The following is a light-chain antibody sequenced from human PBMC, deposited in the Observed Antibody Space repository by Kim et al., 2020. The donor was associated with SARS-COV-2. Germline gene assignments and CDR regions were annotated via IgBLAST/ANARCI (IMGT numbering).Light chain of an antibody. CDR1: SSNIGSNT. CDR2: SNN. J-gene: IGLJ1*01. V-gene: IGLV1-44*01. Sequence: ELTQPPSASGTPGQRVTISCSGSSSNIGSNTVNWYQQLPGTAPKLLIYSNNQRPTGVPDRFSGSKSGTSASLAISGLQFEDEADYYCAAWDDSLNGPVFGTGTKVTVL. CDR3: AAWDDSLNGPV.